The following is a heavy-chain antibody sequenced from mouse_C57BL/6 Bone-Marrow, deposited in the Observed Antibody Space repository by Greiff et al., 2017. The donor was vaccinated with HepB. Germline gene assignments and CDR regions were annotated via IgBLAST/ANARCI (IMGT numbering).Heavy chain of an antibody. J-gene: IGHJ2*01. V-gene: IGHV1-55*01. CDR1: GYTFTSYW. D-gene: IGHD2-4*01. CDR2: IYPGSGST. Sequence: QVQLKQPGAELVKPGASVKMSCKASGYTFTSYWITWVKQRPGQGLEWIGDIYPGSGSTNYNEKFKSKATLTVDTSSSTAYMQLSSLTSEDSAVYYCARAGDYDDFFFDYWGQGTTLTVSS. CDR3: ARAGDYDDFFFDY.